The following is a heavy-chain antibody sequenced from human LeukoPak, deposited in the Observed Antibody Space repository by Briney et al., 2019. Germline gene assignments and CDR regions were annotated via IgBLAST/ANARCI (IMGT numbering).Heavy chain of an antibody. D-gene: IGHD2-2*01. Sequence: GGSLRLSCAASGFTFSSYGMSWVRQAPGKGLEWVSGISGSGGNTYYTDSVKGRFTISRDNSKNTLYLQMNSLRAEDTAVYYCAGYCSTTGCYSSPNWFDPWGQGTLVTVSS. CDR2: ISGSGGNT. CDR3: AGYCSTTGCYSSPNWFDP. CDR1: GFTFSSYG. J-gene: IGHJ5*02. V-gene: IGHV3-23*01.